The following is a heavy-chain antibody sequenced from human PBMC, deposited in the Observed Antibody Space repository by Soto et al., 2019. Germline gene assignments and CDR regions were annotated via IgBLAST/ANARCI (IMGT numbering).Heavy chain of an antibody. CDR2: ISSTGTYI. J-gene: IGHJ3*02. Sequence: EVQLVESGGGLVKPGGSLRLSCAASGITFSSYSMNWVRQAPGKGLEWVSSISSTGTYIDYADSVKGRFTISRDNAKNSLFLQMDSLSAEAAALYYCARETNPYSSSSHAFAIWGRGTMVTVSS. CDR1: GITFSSYS. D-gene: IGHD6-6*01. V-gene: IGHV3-21*01. CDR3: ARETNPYSSSSHAFAI.